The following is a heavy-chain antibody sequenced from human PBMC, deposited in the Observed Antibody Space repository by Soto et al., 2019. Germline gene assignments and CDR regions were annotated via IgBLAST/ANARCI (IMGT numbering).Heavy chain of an antibody. Sequence: PSQTLSLTCAISGDSVSGNSAAWNWIRQSPSRGLEWLGRTYYRSKWYNDYSVSVKSRITVTPDTSKNQFSLHLKSVTPEDTAVYYCARESKYYESSDSYFDYWGQGALVTVSS. CDR3: ARESKYYESSDSYFDY. CDR1: GDSVSGNSAA. CDR2: TYYRSKWYN. J-gene: IGHJ4*02. D-gene: IGHD3-16*01. V-gene: IGHV6-1*01.